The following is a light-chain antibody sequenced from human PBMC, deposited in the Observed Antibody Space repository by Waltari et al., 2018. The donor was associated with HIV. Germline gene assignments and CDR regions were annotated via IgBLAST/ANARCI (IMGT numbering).Light chain of an antibody. CDR1: VLAKQH. CDR2: KDT. V-gene: IGLV3-27*01. CDR3: YSATDDYRVV. J-gene: IGLJ2*01. Sequence: SYELTQPSSVSVSPVQTARITCSGAVLAKQHDLWFQQKSGQAPLVVIYKDTERPSEIPERFSGSSSGTTVTLTINGAQVEDEADYYCYSATDDYRVVFGGGTQLTVL.